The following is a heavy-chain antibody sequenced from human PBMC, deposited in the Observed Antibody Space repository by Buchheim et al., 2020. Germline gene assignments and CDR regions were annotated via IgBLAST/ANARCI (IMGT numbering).Heavy chain of an antibody. D-gene: IGHD6-13*01. J-gene: IGHJ4*02. CDR2: IWYDGSNK. CDR3: AKDRLFRAQFGSSWFWPVDY. Sequence: QVQLVESGGGVVQPGRSLRLSCAASGFTFSSYGMHWVRQAPGKGLEWVAVIWYDGSNKYYADSVKGRFTISRDNSKNTLYLQMNSLRAEDTAVYYCAKDRLFRAQFGSSWFWPVDYWGQGTL. CDR1: GFTFSSYG. V-gene: IGHV3-33*06.